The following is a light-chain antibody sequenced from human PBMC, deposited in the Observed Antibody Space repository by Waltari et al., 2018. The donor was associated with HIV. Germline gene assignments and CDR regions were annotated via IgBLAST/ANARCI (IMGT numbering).Light chain of an antibody. J-gene: IGKJ1*01. Sequence: EIVMTQSPATLSVSPGERATLSCRASQSVRSNLAWYQQTPGQAPRLLIYGASSRATGIPARFSGSGSGTEFTLTISRLQSEDFAVYYCLQYNNWPPGTFGQGTKVEIK. CDR2: GAS. V-gene: IGKV3-15*01. CDR3: LQYNNWPPGT. CDR1: QSVRSN.